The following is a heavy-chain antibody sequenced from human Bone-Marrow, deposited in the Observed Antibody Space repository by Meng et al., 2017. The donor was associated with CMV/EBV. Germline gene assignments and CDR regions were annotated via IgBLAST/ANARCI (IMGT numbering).Heavy chain of an antibody. J-gene: IGHJ3*02. Sequence: GGSLRLSCAASGFTFSSYSMNWVRQAPGKGLKWVSVIYTGGGTYYTDSVKGRFTISRDNSKDTLYLQMNSLRAEDTAVYYCARSTPDAFDIWGRGTMVTVSS. D-gene: IGHD2-15*01. CDR3: ARSTPDAFDI. V-gene: IGHV3-53*01. CDR1: GFTFSSYS. CDR2: IYTGGGT.